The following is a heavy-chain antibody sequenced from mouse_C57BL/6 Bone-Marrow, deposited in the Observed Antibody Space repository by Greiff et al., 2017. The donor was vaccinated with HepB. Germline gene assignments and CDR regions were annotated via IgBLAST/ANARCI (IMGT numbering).Heavy chain of an antibody. V-gene: IGHV6-3*01. CDR2: IRLKSDNYAT. CDR1: GFTFSNYW. CDR3: TDFTAVVASPYYAMDY. J-gene: IGHJ4*01. Sequence: EVKLLESGGGLVQPGGSMKLSCVASGFTFSNYWMNWVRQSPEKGLEWVAQIRLKSDNYATHYAESVKGRFTISRDDSKSSVYLQMNNLRAEDTGIYYCTDFTAVVASPYYAMDYWGQGTSVTVSS. D-gene: IGHD1-1*01.